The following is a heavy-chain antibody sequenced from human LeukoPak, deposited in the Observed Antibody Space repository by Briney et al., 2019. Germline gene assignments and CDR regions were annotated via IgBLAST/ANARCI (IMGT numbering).Heavy chain of an antibody. CDR2: ISGYNGNR. CDR3: ARDGRYNLNYADY. V-gene: IGHV1-18*01. J-gene: IGHJ4*02. CDR1: GYTFTTYG. Sequence: SVKVSCKASGYTFTTYGISWVRQAPGQGLEWMGWISGYNGNRNNAQKLQGRVTTTTDTSTSTAYMELRSLRSDDTAVYYCARDGRYNLNYADYWGQGTLVTVSS. D-gene: IGHD1-20*01.